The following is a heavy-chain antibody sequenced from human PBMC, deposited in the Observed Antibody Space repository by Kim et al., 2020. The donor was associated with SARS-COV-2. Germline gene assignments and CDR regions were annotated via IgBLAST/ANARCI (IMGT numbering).Heavy chain of an antibody. V-gene: IGHV3-20*04. CDR1: GFTFDDYG. Sequence: GGSLRLSCAASGFTFDDYGMSWVRQVPGKGLEWVSNIHWSGVRTAYADSVRGRFTISRDSAKNSLYLQMDSLRAEDTAFYYCARVVPPTIFGVVIVSPSYYFDYWGQGTLVTVSS. CDR3: ARVVPPTIFGVVIVSPSYYFDY. J-gene: IGHJ4*02. CDR2: IHWSGVRT. D-gene: IGHD3-3*01.